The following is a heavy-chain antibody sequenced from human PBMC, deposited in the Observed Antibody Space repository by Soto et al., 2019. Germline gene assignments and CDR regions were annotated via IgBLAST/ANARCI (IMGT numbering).Heavy chain of an antibody. V-gene: IGHV1-18*01. CDR2: ISAYNGNT. D-gene: IGHD3-9*01. J-gene: IGHJ4*02. Sequence: QGLEWMGWISAYNGNTNYAQKLQGRVTMTTDTSTSTAYMELRSLRSDDTAVYYCARDSDYDILTGYQPPLRPYWGQGTLVTVSS. CDR3: ARDSDYDILTGYQPPLRPY.